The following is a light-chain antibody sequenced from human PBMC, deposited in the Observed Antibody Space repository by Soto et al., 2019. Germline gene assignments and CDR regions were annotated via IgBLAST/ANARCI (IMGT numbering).Light chain of an antibody. J-gene: IGKJ4*01. Sequence: DIQMTQSPSTLSAFVGDRVTITCRASQSISSWVAWYQQKPGKAPNLLIYKASTLQSGVPSRFSGSRSGTEFILNINSLQPDDFATYYCQQYNSYSILSFGGGTKVEIK. CDR2: KAS. V-gene: IGKV1-5*03. CDR1: QSISSW. CDR3: QQYNSYSILS.